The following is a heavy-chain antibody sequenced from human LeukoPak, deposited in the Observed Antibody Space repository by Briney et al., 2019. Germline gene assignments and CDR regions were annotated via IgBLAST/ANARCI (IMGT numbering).Heavy chain of an antibody. CDR2: ISGSGGST. CDR3: AKEGQYSSGWFSFDY. V-gene: IGHV3-23*01. J-gene: IGHJ4*02. CDR1: GFTFSSYA. D-gene: IGHD6-19*01. Sequence: GRSLRLSCAASGFTFSSYAMSWVRQAPGKGLEWVSAISGSGGSTYYADSVKGRFTISRDNSKNTLYLQMNSLRAEDTAVYYCAKEGQYSSGWFSFDYWGQGTLVTVSS.